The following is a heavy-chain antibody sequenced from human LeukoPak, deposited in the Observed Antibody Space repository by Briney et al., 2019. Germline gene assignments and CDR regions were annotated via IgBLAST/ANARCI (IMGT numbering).Heavy chain of an antibody. CDR3: ARALLIAAAGPPDY. CDR2: ISAYNGNT. Sequence: GASVKVSCKASGYIFTAYYMHWVRQAPGQGLEWMGWISAYNGNTNYAQKLQGRVTMTTDTSTSTAYMELRSLRSDDTAVYYCARALLIAAAGPPDYWGQGTLVTVSS. J-gene: IGHJ4*02. D-gene: IGHD6-13*01. CDR1: GYIFTAYY. V-gene: IGHV1-18*04.